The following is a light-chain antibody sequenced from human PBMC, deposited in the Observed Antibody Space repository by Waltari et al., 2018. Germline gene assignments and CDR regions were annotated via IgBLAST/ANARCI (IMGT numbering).Light chain of an antibody. CDR2: EVS. J-gene: IGLJ1*01. V-gene: IGLV2-23*02. Sequence: WYRRHPGGALDVLMYEVSKRPAGVSTRVSGSNSGKTASLTISGRQSEDEAEYYCCAFEGRGFYVFGSVTLVTVL. CDR3: CAFEGRGFYV.